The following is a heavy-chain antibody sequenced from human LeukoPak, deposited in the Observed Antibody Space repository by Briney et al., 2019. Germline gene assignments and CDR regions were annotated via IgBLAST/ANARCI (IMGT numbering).Heavy chain of an antibody. CDR2: INPDGSEK. CDR1: GFTFSSYW. J-gene: IGHJ4*02. CDR3: PRALWNSGCV. Sequence: PGGSLRLSCAASGFTFSSYWISWARQAPGRGLEWVANINPDGSEKYYVDSVKGRFTISRDNAKSSSYLQMNSLRDEDTAVYFCPRALWNSGCVWGQGTLVTVSS. V-gene: IGHV3-7*03. D-gene: IGHD1-7*01.